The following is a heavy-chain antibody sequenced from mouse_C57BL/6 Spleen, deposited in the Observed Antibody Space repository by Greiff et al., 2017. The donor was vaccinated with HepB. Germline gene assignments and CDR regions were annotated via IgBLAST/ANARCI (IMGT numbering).Heavy chain of an antibody. Sequence: VQLKESGPELVKPGASVKISCKASGYSFTDYNMNWVKQSNGKSLEWIGVINPNYGTTSYNQKFKGKATLTVDQSSSTAYMQLNSLTSEDSAVYYCARYYGSSTYAMDYWGQGTSVTVSS. CDR3: ARYYGSSTYAMDY. J-gene: IGHJ4*01. D-gene: IGHD1-1*01. CDR1: GYSFTDYN. V-gene: IGHV1-39*01. CDR2: INPNYGTT.